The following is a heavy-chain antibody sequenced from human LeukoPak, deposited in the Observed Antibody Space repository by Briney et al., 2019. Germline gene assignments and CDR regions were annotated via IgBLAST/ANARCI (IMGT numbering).Heavy chain of an antibody. CDR1: GFTFSGYI. V-gene: IGHV3-30*04. Sequence: SGGSLRLSCAASGFTFSGYIMHWVRQAPGKGLEWVAVISYDRSIKYYADSVEGRFTISRDNSKNTLDLQMNSLRADDTAVYYCARDAWEQRREPFDYWGQGTLVTVSS. D-gene: IGHD6-25*01. J-gene: IGHJ4*02. CDR2: ISYDRSIK. CDR3: ARDAWEQRREPFDY.